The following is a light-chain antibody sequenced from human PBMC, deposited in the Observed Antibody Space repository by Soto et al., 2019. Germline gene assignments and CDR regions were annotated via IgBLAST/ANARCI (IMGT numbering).Light chain of an antibody. Sequence: IQMSHAPSTLAASGGYGGRITFRASQSISSWLAWYQQKPGKAPKLLIYKASSLESGVPSRFSGSGSGTEITLTISSLQPDDFATYYCQQYNSYWTFGQGTKVDIK. J-gene: IGKJ1*01. CDR2: KAS. CDR3: QQYNSYWT. V-gene: IGKV1-5*03. CDR1: QSISSW.